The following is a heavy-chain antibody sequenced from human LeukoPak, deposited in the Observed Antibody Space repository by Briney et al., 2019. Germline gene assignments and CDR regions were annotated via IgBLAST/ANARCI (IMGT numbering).Heavy chain of an antibody. D-gene: IGHD3-10*01. Sequence: GGSLRLSCAASGFTFSSYVMHWGRQAPGKGLEWVAIISYDGSNEYYADSVKGRFTISRDNSKNTLYLQMNSLRAEDTAVYYCAKGQTLCFGEWYDALDIWGQGTMVTVSS. CDR2: ISYDGSNE. CDR1: GFTFSSYV. J-gene: IGHJ3*02. CDR3: AKGQTLCFGEWYDALDI. V-gene: IGHV3-30*04.